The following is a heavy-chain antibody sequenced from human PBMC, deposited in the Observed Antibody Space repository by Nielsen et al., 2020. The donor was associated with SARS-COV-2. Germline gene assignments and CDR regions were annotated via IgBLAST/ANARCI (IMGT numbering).Heavy chain of an antibody. CDR1: GFSIRTSGVG. Sequence: SGPTLVKPTQTVTLTCSLSGFSIRTSGVGVGWIRPPPGKALEWLALIYWDDDKRYSPSLRSRLTITEDTSKNQVVLTLSNMDPVDTTTYFCAHTRHSYESSAYRVFDYWGQGTLVTVSS. D-gene: IGHD3-22*01. CDR2: IYWDDDK. V-gene: IGHV2-5*02. J-gene: IGHJ4*02. CDR3: AHTRHSYESSAYRVFDY.